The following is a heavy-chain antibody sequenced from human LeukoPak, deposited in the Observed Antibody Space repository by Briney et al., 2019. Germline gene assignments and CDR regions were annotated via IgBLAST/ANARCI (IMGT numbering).Heavy chain of an antibody. CDR3: ARDFSAYYDILTGLGGY. D-gene: IGHD3-9*01. Sequence: GGPLRLSCAASGFTFSSYSMNWVRQAPGKGLEWVSSISSSSSYIYYADSVKGRFTISRDNAKSSLYLQMNSLRAEDTAVYYCARDFSAYYDILTGLGGYWGQGTLVTVSS. CDR1: GFTFSSYS. J-gene: IGHJ4*02. CDR2: ISSSSSYI. V-gene: IGHV3-21*01.